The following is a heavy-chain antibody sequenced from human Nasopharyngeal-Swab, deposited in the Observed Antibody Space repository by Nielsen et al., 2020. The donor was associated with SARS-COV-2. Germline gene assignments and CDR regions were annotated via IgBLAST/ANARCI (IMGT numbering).Heavy chain of an antibody. D-gene: IGHD6-19*01. CDR2: ISASGGST. J-gene: IGHJ4*02. CDR3: AKTSARIGYSSGWGPDY. Sequence: GESLKISCAASGFTFSSYAMSWVRQAPGKGLEWVSGISASGGSTYSADSVKGRFTISRDSSKNTLYLQMNSLRADDTAVYYCAKTSARIGYSSGWGPDYWGQGTLVTVSS. V-gene: IGHV3-23*01. CDR1: GFTFSSYA.